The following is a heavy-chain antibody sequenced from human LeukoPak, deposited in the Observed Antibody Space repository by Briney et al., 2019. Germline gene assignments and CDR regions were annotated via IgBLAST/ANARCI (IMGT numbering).Heavy chain of an antibody. CDR1: GFTFSSYW. D-gene: IGHD5-24*01. Sequence: GGSLGLSCAASGFTFSSYWMSWVRQAPGKGLEWVANIKQDGSEKYYVDSVKGRFTISRDNAKNSLYLQMNSLRAEDTAVYYCARAPGAMDNWFDPWGQGTLVTVSS. CDR3: ARAPGAMDNWFDP. V-gene: IGHV3-7*01. CDR2: IKQDGSEK. J-gene: IGHJ5*02.